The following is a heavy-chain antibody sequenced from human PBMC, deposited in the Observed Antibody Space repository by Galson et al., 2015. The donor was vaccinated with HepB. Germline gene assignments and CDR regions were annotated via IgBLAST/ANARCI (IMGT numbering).Heavy chain of an antibody. D-gene: IGHD3-22*01. V-gene: IGHV1-58*01. CDR2: IVVGSGNT. CDR3: AADGAGDSSGYYIQH. Sequence: SVKVSCKASGFTFTSSAVQWVRQARGQRLEWIGWIVVGSGNTNYAQKFQERVTITRDMSTSTAYMELSSLRSEDTAVYYCAADGAGDSSGYYIQHWGQGTLVTVTS. CDR1: GFTFTSSA. J-gene: IGHJ4*02.